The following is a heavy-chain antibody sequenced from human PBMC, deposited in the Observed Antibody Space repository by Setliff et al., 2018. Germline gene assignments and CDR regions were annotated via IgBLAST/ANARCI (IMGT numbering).Heavy chain of an antibody. CDR3: AKDKGSYGSESGGMDV. V-gene: IGHV3-23*01. CDR1: GFTFNTYA. D-gene: IGHD3-10*01. Sequence: PGGSLRLSCAASGFTFNTYAMSWVRQPPGKGLEWVSSISDTALGIYYADSVRGRFTISRDNSKKTLYLQMNSLRAEDTAVYYCAKDKGSYGSESGGMDVWGKGTTVTVSS. J-gene: IGHJ6*03. CDR2: ISDTALGI.